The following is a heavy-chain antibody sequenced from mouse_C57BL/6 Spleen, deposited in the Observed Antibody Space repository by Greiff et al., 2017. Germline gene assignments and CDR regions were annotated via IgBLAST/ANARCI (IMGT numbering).Heavy chain of an antibody. V-gene: IGHV5-17*01. CDR3: ARRATDAMDY. CDR2: ISSGSSTI. J-gene: IGHJ4*01. Sequence: EVLVVESGGGLVKPGGSLKLSCAASGFTFSDYGMHWVRQAPEKGLEWVAYISSGSSTIYYADTVKGRFTISRDNAKNTLFLQMTSLRSEDTAMYYCARRATDAMDYWGQGTSVTVSS. CDR1: GFTFSDYG. D-gene: IGHD3-1*01.